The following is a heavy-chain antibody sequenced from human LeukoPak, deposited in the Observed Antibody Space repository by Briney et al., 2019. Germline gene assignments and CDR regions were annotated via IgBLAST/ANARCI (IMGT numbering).Heavy chain of an antibody. V-gene: IGHV4-34*01. CDR3: ARAWDY. J-gene: IGHJ4*02. Sequence: KASETLSLTCAVYGGSFSGYYWSWIRQPPGKGLEWIGEINHSGSTNYNPSLKSRVTISVDTSKNQFSLKLSSVTAADTAVCYCARAWDYWGQGTLVTVSS. CDR1: GGSFSGYY. CDR2: INHSGST.